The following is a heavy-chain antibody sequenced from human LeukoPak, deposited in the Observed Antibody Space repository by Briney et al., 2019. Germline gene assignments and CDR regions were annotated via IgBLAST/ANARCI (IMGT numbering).Heavy chain of an antibody. J-gene: IGHJ5*02. V-gene: IGHV1-69*13. Sequence: SVKVSCKASGYTFTGYYMHWVRQAPGQGLEWMGGIIPIFGTANYAQKFQGRVTITADESTSTAYMELSSLRSEDTAVYYCARDQTMVRGVIDWFDPWGQGTLVTVSS. CDR1: GYTFTGYY. CDR3: ARDQTMVRGVIDWFDP. D-gene: IGHD3-10*01. CDR2: IIPIFGTA.